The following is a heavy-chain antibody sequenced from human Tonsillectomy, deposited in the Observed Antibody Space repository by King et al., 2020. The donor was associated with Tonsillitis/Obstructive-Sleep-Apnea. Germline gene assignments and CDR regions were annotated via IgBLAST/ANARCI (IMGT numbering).Heavy chain of an antibody. Sequence: VQLVQSGGGVVQPGRSLRLSCAASGFTFSSYTMHWVRQTPGKGLEWVATISYDGSNKYYADSVKGRFTISRDNFKNTLYLQMNSLRVEDTAVYYCAREGPGGYCSGGTCYSPLGYWGQGTLVTVSS. CDR3: AREGPGGYCSGGTCYSPLGY. J-gene: IGHJ4*02. CDR2: ISYDGSNK. CDR1: GFTFSSYT. D-gene: IGHD2-15*01. V-gene: IGHV3-30*01.